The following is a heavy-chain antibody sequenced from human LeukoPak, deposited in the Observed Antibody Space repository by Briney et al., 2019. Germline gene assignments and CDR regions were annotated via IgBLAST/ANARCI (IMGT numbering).Heavy chain of an antibody. V-gene: IGHV3-15*01. Sequence: PGGSLRLSCAASGFTFSNAWMRWVRQAPGKGLEWVGRIKSKSDGGTIDYAAPVKGRFTISRDDSKNTLYLQMNSLKTEDTAVYYCATGLVRGFNAFDIWGQGTMVTVSS. D-gene: IGHD3-10*01. J-gene: IGHJ3*02. CDR2: IKSKSDGGTI. CDR3: ATGLVRGFNAFDI. CDR1: GFTFSNAW.